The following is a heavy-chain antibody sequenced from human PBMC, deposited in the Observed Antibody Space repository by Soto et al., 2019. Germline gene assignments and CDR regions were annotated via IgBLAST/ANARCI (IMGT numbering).Heavy chain of an antibody. CDR1: GGTFSSYT. V-gene: IGHV1-69*08. D-gene: IGHD2-15*01. CDR2: IIPIHGIA. CDR3: ARDGPSATQRFNWFDP. J-gene: IGHJ5*02. Sequence: QVQLVQSGAEVKKPGSSVKVSCKASGGTFSSYTISWVRQAPGQGREWMGRIIPIHGIANYAQKFHGRVTITADKSTSTAYRELRRLRSDNTAMHYCARDGPSATQRFNWFDPWGQGTMVAV.